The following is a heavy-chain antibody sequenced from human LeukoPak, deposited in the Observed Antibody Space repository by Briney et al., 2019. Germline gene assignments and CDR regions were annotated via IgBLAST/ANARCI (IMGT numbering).Heavy chain of an antibody. CDR2: IYSGGST. Sequence: GGSLRLSCAASGFTVSSNYMSWVRQAPGKGLEWVSVIYSGGSTYYADSVKGRFTISRDNSKNTLYLQMNSLRAEDTAVYYCAKSFPSGIVVVIPVYWGQGTLVTVSS. V-gene: IGHV3-53*01. J-gene: IGHJ4*02. CDR3: AKSFPSGIVVVIPVY. D-gene: IGHD3-22*01. CDR1: GFTVSSNY.